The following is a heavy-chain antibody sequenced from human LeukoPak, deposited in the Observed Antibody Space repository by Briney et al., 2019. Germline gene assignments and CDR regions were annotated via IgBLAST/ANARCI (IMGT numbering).Heavy chain of an antibody. J-gene: IGHJ3*02. V-gene: IGHV4-34*01. D-gene: IGHD3-22*01. CDR2: INHSGST. CDR1: GGSFSGYY. CDR3: ARAGYYDSSGYYRLTDAFDI. Sequence: SETLSLTCAVYGGSFSGYYWSWIRQPPGKGLEWIGEINHSGSTNYNPSLKSRVTISVDTSKNQFSLKLSSVTAADTAVYYCARAGYYDSSGYYRLTDAFDIWGQGTMVTVSS.